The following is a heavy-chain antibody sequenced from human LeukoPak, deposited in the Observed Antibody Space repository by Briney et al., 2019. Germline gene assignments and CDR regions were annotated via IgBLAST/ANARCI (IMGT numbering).Heavy chain of an antibody. CDR1: GFTFSSYS. CDR3: ARDESSTSFDY. CDR2: ISSSSSYI. J-gene: IGHJ4*02. V-gene: IGHV3-21*01. Sequence: PGGSLRLSCAASGFTFSSYSMHWVRPAPGKGLEWVSSISSSSSYIYYADSVKGRFTISRDNAKNSLYPQMNSLRAEDTAVYYCARDESSTSFDYWGQGTLVTVSS. D-gene: IGHD3-10*01.